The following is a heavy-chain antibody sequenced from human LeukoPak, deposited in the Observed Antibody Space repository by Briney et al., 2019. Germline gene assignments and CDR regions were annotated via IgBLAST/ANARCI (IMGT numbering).Heavy chain of an antibody. Sequence: GVLRLSCAASGFPFSSYAMSWVRQAPGKGLEWVSFIRSRTYGGTTEYAASVKGRFTISRDDSKSIASLQMNSLKAEDTAVYYCTRVSESAMTTAYWGQGTLVTVSS. CDR3: TRVSESAMTTAY. V-gene: IGHV3-49*04. CDR2: IRSRTYGGTT. J-gene: IGHJ4*02. CDR1: GFPFSSYA. D-gene: IGHD4-11*01.